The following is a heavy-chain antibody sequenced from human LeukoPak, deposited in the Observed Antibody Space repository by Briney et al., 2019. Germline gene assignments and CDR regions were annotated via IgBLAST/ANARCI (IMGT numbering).Heavy chain of an antibody. Sequence: SETLSLTCTVSGGSISSYYWSWIRQPAGKGLEGFGRIYTSGSTNYNPSLKRRVTMSVDTSKNQFSLKLSSVTAADTAVYYCARGHEGSGYSFYYYYYMDVWGKGTTVTVS. V-gene: IGHV4-4*07. CDR2: IYTSGST. D-gene: IGHD3-3*01. CDR1: GGSISSYY. CDR3: ARGHEGSGYSFYYYYYMDV. J-gene: IGHJ6*03.